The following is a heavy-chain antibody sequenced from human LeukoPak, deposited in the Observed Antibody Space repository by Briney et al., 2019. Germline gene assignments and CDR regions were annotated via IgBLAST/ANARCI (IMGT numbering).Heavy chain of an antibody. J-gene: IGHJ4*02. CDR3: AKSLWFGELLYGDFDY. V-gene: IGHV3-23*01. Sequence: PGGSLRLSCLASGFTYDYVMTWVRQAAGKRLEWISSIHGSGEPTYYADSVKGRFTISRDNSKNTLYLQMNSLRAEDTAVYYCAKSLWFGELLYGDFDYWGQGTLVTVSS. CDR1: GFTYDYV. CDR2: IHGSGEPT. D-gene: IGHD3-10*01.